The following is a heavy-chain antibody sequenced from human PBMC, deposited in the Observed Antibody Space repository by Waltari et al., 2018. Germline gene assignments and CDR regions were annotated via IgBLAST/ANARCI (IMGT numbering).Heavy chain of an antibody. V-gene: IGHV1-69-2*01. D-gene: IGHD2-15*01. Sequence: EVQLVQSGAEVKKPGATVKISGKVSGYTLTDYNMPWEQQAPGKGLEWMGLVDPEDGETISAEKFQGRVTITADTSTDTAYMELSSLRSEDTAVYYCATDRLLSPSEVNWFDPWGQGTLVTVSS. J-gene: IGHJ5*02. CDR1: GYTLTDYN. CDR3: ATDRLLSPSEVNWFDP. CDR2: VDPEDGET.